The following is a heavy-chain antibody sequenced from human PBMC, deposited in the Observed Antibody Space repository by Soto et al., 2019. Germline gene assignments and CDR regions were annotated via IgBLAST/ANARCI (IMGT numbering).Heavy chain of an antibody. CDR2: VSHDGRNI. CDR3: AKGRRKWLVTSDFNY. Sequence: VQLVESGGGVVQPGRSLRISCAASGFTFSDYVMHWVRQAPGKGLEWVAVVSHDGRNIHYADSVKGRFTISRDSSKNTVPLEMTSLRAEDTAVYYCAKGRRKWLVTSDFNYWGQGALVTVSS. J-gene: IGHJ4*02. V-gene: IGHV3-30*18. CDR1: GFTFSDYV. D-gene: IGHD6-19*01.